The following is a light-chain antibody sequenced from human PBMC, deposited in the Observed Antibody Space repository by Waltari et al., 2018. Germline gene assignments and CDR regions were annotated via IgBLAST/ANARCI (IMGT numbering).Light chain of an antibody. CDR2: LGS. Sequence: DIVMTQSPLSLPVTPGEPASISCRSSQSLLHSNGYNYLDWYLQKPGQSPQFLIYLGSNRASGVPDRFSGSGSGTEFTLTISSLQSEDFAVYYCQQYNNWPPGTFGQGTKVEIK. J-gene: IGKJ1*01. V-gene: IGKV2-28*01. CDR1: QSLLHSNGYNY. CDR3: QQYNNWPPGT.